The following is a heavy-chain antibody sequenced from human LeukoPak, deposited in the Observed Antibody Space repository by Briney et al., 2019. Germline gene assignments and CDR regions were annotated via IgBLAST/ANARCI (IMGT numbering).Heavy chain of an antibody. CDR2: INPNSGGT. Sequence: ASVKVSCKASGYTFTGYYMHWVRQAPGQGLEWMGWINPNSGGTNYAQKFQGRVTMTWDTSISTAYMELSSLRSDDTAVYYCTSDTYYYDSTGLGHWFDPWGQGTLVTVSS. J-gene: IGHJ5*02. V-gene: IGHV1-2*02. CDR3: TSDTYYYDSTGLGHWFDP. CDR1: GYTFTGYY. D-gene: IGHD3-22*01.